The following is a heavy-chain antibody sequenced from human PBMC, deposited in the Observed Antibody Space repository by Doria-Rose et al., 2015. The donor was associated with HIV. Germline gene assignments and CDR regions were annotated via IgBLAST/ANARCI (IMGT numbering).Heavy chain of an antibody. CDR1: GVSLSSPGMG. V-gene: IGHV2-26*01. D-gene: IGHD6-13*01. J-gene: IGHJ4*02. CDR2: IFSEDER. CDR3: ARIKSSRWYHKYYFDF. Sequence: QDSGPVLVKPTETLTLTCTVSGVSLSSPGMGVSWIRQHPGKALEWLANIFSEDERSYKSSLKSRLTISSVTAKSQVVLTMTDMDPVDTATYYCARIKSSRWYHKYYFDFWGQGTLVIVSA.